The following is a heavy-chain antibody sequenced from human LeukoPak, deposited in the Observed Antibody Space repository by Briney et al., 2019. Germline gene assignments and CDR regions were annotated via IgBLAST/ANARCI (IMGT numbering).Heavy chain of an antibody. V-gene: IGHV3-7*01. CDR2: IKHDGSEK. D-gene: IGHD5-18*01. Sequence: GGSLRLSCAASGFTFSNYWMSWVCQAPGKGLEWVANIKHDGSEKYYVDSVKGRFTISRDNAKNSLYLQMNSQRAEDTAVYYCARSSYGYDKVDYWGQGTLVTVSS. J-gene: IGHJ4*02. CDR1: GFTFSNYW. CDR3: ARSSYGYDKVDY.